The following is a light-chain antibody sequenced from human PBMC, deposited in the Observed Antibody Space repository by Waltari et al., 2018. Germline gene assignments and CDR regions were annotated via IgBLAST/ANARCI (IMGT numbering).Light chain of an antibody. J-gene: IGKJ1*01. CDR3: QQYDNWLGT. CDR2: GAS. V-gene: IGKV3-15*01. CDR1: QSIRSN. Sequence: EIVMTQSPDTLPVFPVERATLSCRASQSIRSNLAWYQHKPGQAARLLIYGASTRATGIPARFSGSGSGTEFTLTISSLQSEDFAVYFCQQYDNWLGTFGQGTKVEIK.